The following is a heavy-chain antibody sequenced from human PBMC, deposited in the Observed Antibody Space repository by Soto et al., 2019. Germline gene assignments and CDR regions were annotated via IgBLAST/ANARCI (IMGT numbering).Heavy chain of an antibody. Sequence: PGGSLRLSCAASGFTFSNYVTHWVRQAPGKGLEWVALTWFDGSNKYYGDSVKGRFTVSRDQSKSTLYLQMNSLRVEDTAIYYCARDRTPDYYYGLDVWGPGTTVTVSS. CDR3: ARDRTPDYYYGLDV. D-gene: IGHD1-1*01. CDR2: TWFDGSNK. J-gene: IGHJ6*02. V-gene: IGHV3-33*01. CDR1: GFTFSNYV.